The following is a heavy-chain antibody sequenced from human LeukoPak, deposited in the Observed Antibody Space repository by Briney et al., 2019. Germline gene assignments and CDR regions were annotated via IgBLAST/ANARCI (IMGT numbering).Heavy chain of an antibody. V-gene: IGHV3-66*04. D-gene: IGHD6-13*01. CDR2: IYSGGST. J-gene: IGHJ3*02. CDR1: GFTVSSNY. Sequence: GGSLRLSCAASGFTVSSNYMSWGRQAPGKGLEWVSVIYSGGSTYYADSVKGRFTISRDNSKNTLYLQMNSLRAEDTAVYYCARHDPGEPAAGNDAFDIWGQGTMVTVSS. CDR3: ARHDPGEPAAGNDAFDI.